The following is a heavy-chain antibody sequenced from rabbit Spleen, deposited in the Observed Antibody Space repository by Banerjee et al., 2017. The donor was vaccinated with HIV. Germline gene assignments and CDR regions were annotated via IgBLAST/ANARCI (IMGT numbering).Heavy chain of an antibody. Sequence: QEQLVESGGGLVQPGGSLKLSCKASGFDFSSYGVSWVRQAPGKGLEWIGYIDPVFGITYFANWVNGRFTISSHNAQNTLFLQLNSLTAADTATYFCVREVAARFKLWGQGTLRHRL. J-gene: IGHJ4*01. D-gene: IGHD4-1*01. CDR3: VREVAARFKL. CDR2: IDPVFGIT. CDR1: GFDFSSYG. V-gene: IGHV1S47*01.